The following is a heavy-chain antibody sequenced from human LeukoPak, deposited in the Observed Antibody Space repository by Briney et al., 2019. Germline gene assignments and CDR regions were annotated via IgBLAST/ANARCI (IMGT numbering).Heavy chain of an antibody. D-gene: IGHD2-2*01. CDR2: IIPILGTA. CDR1: GGTYSSYA. V-gene: IGHV1-69*13. Sequence: SVKVSCKASGGTYSSYAISWVRQAPRQGLEWMGGIIPILGTANYAQKFQGRVTITADESTSTAYMELSSLRSEDTAVYYCARDRQDVVVPAAFGGYYGMDVWGQGNHGHRLL. J-gene: IGHJ6*02. CDR3: ARDRQDVVVPAAFGGYYGMDV.